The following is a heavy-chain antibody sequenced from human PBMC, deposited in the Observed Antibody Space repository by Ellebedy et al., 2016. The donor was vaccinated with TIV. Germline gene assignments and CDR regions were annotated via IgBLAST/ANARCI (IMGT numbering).Heavy chain of an antibody. CDR2: IKSKTDGGAA. D-gene: IGHD5-18*01. Sequence: GGSLRLSCAASGFTFSNAWMNWVRQAPGKGLEWVGRIKSKTDGGAADYAAPVKGRFSISRDDSKNTLYLQMNSLKTEDTAVYFCTTVYRYNYDSVWGQGTLVTVSS. J-gene: IGHJ4*02. CDR1: GFTFSNAW. CDR3: TTVYRYNYDSV. V-gene: IGHV3-15*01.